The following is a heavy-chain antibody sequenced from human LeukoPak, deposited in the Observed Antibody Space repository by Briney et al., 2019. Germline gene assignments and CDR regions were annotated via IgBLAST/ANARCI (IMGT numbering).Heavy chain of an antibody. Sequence: GGSLRLSCAASGFTFSSYGMHWVRQAPGKGLEWVAVIWYDGSNKYYADSVKGRFTISRDNSKNTLYLQMNSLRAEDTAVYYCAKELRYSSSWVFDYWGQGTLVTVSS. CDR2: IWYDGSNK. D-gene: IGHD6-13*01. CDR1: GFTFSSYG. J-gene: IGHJ4*02. V-gene: IGHV3-33*06. CDR3: AKELRYSSSWVFDY.